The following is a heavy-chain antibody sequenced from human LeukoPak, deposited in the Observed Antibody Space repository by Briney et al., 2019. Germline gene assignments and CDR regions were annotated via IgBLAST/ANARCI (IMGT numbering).Heavy chain of an antibody. CDR2: ISYDGSNK. Sequence: GRSLRLSCAASGFTFSSYGMHWVRQAPGKGLEWVAVISYDGSNKYYADSVKGRFTISRDNSKNTLYLQMNSLRADDTAVYFCASDLDPSPFDYWGQGTLVTVSS. V-gene: IGHV3-30*03. J-gene: IGHJ4*02. CDR3: ASDLDPSPFDY. CDR1: GFTFSSYG.